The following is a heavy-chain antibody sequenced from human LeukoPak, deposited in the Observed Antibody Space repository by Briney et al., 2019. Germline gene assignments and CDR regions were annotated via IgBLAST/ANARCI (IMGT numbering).Heavy chain of an antibody. CDR3: ARDIVVVPAAEGAFDI. V-gene: IGHV4-4*07. CDR1: GGSISSYY. J-gene: IGHJ3*02. CDR2: IYTSGST. Sequence: SETLSLTCTVSGGSISSYYWSWIRQPAGKGLEWIGRIYTSGSTNYNPSLKSRVTMSVDTSKNQFSLKLSSVTAADTAVYYCARDIVVVPAAEGAFDIWGQGTMVTVSS. D-gene: IGHD2-2*01.